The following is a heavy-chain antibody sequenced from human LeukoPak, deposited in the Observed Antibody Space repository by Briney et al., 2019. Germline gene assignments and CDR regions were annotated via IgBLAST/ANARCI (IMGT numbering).Heavy chain of an antibody. V-gene: IGHV3-30*03. CDR2: ISYDGSNK. Sequence: PGRSLRLSCAASGFTFSSYGMHWVRQAPGKGLEWVAVISYDGSNKYYADSVKGRFTISRDNSKNTLYLQMNSLRAEDTAVYYCARVSVVDNWFDPWGQGTLVTVSS. CDR3: ARVSVVDNWFDP. D-gene: IGHD5/OR15-5a*01. CDR1: GFTFSSYG. J-gene: IGHJ5*02.